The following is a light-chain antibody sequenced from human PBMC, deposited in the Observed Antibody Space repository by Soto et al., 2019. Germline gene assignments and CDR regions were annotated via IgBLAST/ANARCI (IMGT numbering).Light chain of an antibody. V-gene: IGKV1-27*01. Sequence: DIQMTQSPSSLSASVGDRVTITCLASQGISNYLAWYQQKPGKVPKLLIYAASTLQSGVPSRFSGSGSGTHFTLTISNLQPEDVATYYCQKYNSAPPWTFGQGTKVDIK. J-gene: IGKJ1*01. CDR3: QKYNSAPPWT. CDR1: QGISNY. CDR2: AAS.